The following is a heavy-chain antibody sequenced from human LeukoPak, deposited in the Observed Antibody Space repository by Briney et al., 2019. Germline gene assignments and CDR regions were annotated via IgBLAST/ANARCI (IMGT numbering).Heavy chain of an antibody. CDR1: GFTFSSYD. CDR3: AKALVPAAMEGISFDY. CDR2: ISYDGSNK. D-gene: IGHD2-2*01. V-gene: IGHV3-30*18. J-gene: IGHJ4*02. Sequence: AGSLRLSCAASGFTFSSYDMHWVRQAPGKGLEWVAVISYDGSNKYYADSVKGRFTISRDNSKNTLYLQMNSLRAEDTAVYYCAKALVPAAMEGISFDYWGQGTLVTVSS.